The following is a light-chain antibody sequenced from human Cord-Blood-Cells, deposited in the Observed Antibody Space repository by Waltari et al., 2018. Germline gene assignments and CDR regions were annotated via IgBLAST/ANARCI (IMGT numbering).Light chain of an antibody. CDR2: DVS. CDR3: SSYTSSSTNWV. CDR1: SSDVGGYNY. J-gene: IGLJ3*02. V-gene: IGLV2-14*01. Sequence: QSALTQPASVSGSPGQSITISCTGTSSDVGGYNYVSWYQQHPGKAPKLMIYDVSNRPSGVSNRFSGSKSGNTASLTISWLQAEDEADYYCSSYTSSSTNWVFGGGTKLTVL.